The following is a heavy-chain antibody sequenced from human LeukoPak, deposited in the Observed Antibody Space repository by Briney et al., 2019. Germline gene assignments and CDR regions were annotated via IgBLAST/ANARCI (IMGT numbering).Heavy chain of an antibody. CDR1: GGSTRSGRHH. CDR2: LDESGRP. Sequence: SGTLSLTCSVSGGSTRSGRHHWAWVRQPPGKGLEFIGSLDESGRPYYNAPLKSRVTISEDSSGKRFSLNLSSVTAADTAVYYCARDLGGYPFFMDVWGRGTTVIVSS. V-gene: IGHV4-39*07. D-gene: IGHD2-15*01. J-gene: IGHJ6*03. CDR3: ARDLGGYPFFMDV.